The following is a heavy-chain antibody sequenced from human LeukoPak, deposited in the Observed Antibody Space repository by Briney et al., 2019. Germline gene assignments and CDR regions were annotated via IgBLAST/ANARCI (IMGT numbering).Heavy chain of an antibody. D-gene: IGHD6-19*01. CDR1: GFTFCNAW. CDR2: IKSKTDGGTT. V-gene: IGHV3-15*01. CDR3: TTDFPRWIAVAVDY. Sequence: AGGSLRLSCAASGFTFCNAWMSWVRQAPGKGLEWVGRIKSKTDGGTTDYAAPVKGRFTISRDDSKNTLYLQMNSLKTEDTAVYYCTTDFPRWIAVAVDYWGQGTLVTVSS. J-gene: IGHJ4*02.